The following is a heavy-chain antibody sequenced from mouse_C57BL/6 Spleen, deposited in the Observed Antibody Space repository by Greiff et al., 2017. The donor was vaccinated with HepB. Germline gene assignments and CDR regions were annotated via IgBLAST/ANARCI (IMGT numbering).Heavy chain of an antibody. V-gene: IGHV1-76*01. Sequence: VQLQQSGAELVRPGASVKLSCKASGYTFTDYYINWVKQRPGQGLEWIARIYPGSGNTYYNEKFKGKATLTAEKSSSTAYMQLSSLTSEDSAVYFCAREDYGHSMDYWGQGTSVTVSS. J-gene: IGHJ4*01. CDR3: AREDYGHSMDY. CDR2: IYPGSGNT. CDR1: GYTFTDYY. D-gene: IGHD2-1*01.